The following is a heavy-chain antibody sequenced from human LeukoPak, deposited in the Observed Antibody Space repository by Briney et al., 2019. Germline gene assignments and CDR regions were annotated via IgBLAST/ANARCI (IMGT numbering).Heavy chain of an antibody. Sequence: GGSLRLSCAASGFTFSSYSMNWVRQAPGKGLEWVSSISSSSSYIYYADSVKGRFTVSRDNAKNSLYLQMNSLRAEDTAVYYCARSQYCSSTSCYLGDYYYYYMDVWGKGTTVTVSS. J-gene: IGHJ6*03. CDR1: GFTFSSYS. CDR2: ISSSSSYI. V-gene: IGHV3-21*01. D-gene: IGHD2-2*01. CDR3: ARSQYCSSTSCYLGDYYYYYMDV.